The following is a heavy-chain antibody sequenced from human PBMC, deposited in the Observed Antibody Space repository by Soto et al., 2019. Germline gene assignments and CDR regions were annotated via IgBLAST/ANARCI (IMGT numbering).Heavy chain of an antibody. CDR1: GFTFDDYA. CDR2: ISWTSGSI. J-gene: IGHJ4*02. Sequence: EVQLVESGGGLVQPGRSLRLSCAASGFTFDDYAMHWVRQAPGKGLEWVSGISWTSGSIGYADYVKGRFTISRDNAKKYIYLQMNSVRAEDTALYYCAKDSSSWYSMGSDYWGQGTLVTVSS. CDR3: AKDSSSWYSMGSDY. V-gene: IGHV3-9*01. D-gene: IGHD6-13*01.